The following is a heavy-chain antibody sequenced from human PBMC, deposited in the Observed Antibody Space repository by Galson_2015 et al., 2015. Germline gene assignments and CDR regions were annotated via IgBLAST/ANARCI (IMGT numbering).Heavy chain of an antibody. Sequence: SLRLSCAASGFIFSNAWMNWVRQAPGKGLEWVARIKSKVDGATTDYAAPVKGRFTISRDDSKSTVYLQMNSLKTEDTAVYYCATGGFFLDYWGQGTPVTVSS. J-gene: IGHJ4*02. CDR3: ATGGFFLDY. CDR2: IKSKVDGATT. D-gene: IGHD3-3*01. V-gene: IGHV3-15*01. CDR1: GFIFSNAW.